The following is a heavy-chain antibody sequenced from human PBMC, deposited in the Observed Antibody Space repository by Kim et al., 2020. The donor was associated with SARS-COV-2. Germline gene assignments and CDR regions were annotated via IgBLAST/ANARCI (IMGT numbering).Heavy chain of an antibody. J-gene: IGHJ4*02. CDR3: ARPERYSSSWYYFGD. CDR2: IIPIFGTA. V-gene: IGHV1-69*13. CDR1: GGTFSSYA. Sequence: SVKVSCKASGGTFSSYAISWVRQAPGQGLEWMGGIIPIFGTANYAQKFQGRVTITADESTSTAYMELSSLRSEDTAVYYCARPERYSSSWYYFGDWGQGTLVTVSS. D-gene: IGHD6-13*01.